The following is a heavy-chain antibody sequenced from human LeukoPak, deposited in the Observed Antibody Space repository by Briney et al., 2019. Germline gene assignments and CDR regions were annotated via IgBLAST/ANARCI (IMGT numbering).Heavy chain of an antibody. CDR3: ARYGSGSTWFDP. J-gene: IGHJ5*02. D-gene: IGHD3-10*01. V-gene: IGHV4-30-4*01. Sequence: PSQTLSLTCTVSGGSISSDNYPWGWIRQPPGKVLGWIGYINYSGSSYYSPSLKSRVTISVDTSKNQFFLKLSSVTAADTAVYYCARYGSGSTWFDPWGQGTLVTVSS. CDR1: GGSISSDNYP. CDR2: INYSGSS.